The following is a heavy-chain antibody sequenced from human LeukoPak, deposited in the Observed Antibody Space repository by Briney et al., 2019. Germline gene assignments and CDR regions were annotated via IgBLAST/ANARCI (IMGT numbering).Heavy chain of an antibody. CDR1: GGSISSYY. V-gene: IGHV4-59*01. Sequence: SETLSLTCTVSGGSISSYYWSWIRQPPGKGLEWIGYSYYSGSTNYNPSLKSRVTISVDTSKNQFSLKLSSVTAADTAVYYCARLGRGQLTNAFDIWGQGTMVTVSS. CDR2: SYYSGST. D-gene: IGHD6-13*01. CDR3: ARLGRGQLTNAFDI. J-gene: IGHJ3*02.